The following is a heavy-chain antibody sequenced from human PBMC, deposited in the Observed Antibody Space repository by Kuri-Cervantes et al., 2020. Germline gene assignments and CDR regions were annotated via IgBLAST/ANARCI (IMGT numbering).Heavy chain of an antibody. Sequence: ASVKVSCKASGYTFTSYDINWVRQATGQGLEWMGWMNPNSGNTGYAQKFRGRVTMTRNTSISTAYMELSSLRSEDTAVYYCARVFYYYGSGSPDLDYWGQGTLVTVSS. D-gene: IGHD3-10*01. CDR1: GYTFTSYD. V-gene: IGHV1-8*01. CDR2: MNPNSGNT. CDR3: ARVFYYYGSGSPDLDY. J-gene: IGHJ4*02.